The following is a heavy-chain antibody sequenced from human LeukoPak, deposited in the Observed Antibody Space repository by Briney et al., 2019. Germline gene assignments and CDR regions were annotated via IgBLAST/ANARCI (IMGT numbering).Heavy chain of an antibody. V-gene: IGHV3-73*01. CDR2: IASKGKNYAT. D-gene: IGHD1-26*01. CDR3: SRSGGDGATGE. CDR1: GLTFSASA. J-gene: IGHJ4*02. Sequence: GGSLKLSCATSGLTFSASAINWVRQASGKGLEWVGRIASKGKNYATEYAASVKGRFTISRDDSKNTAYLQMNSLKTEDTAVYYCSRSGGDGATGEWGQGTLVTVSS.